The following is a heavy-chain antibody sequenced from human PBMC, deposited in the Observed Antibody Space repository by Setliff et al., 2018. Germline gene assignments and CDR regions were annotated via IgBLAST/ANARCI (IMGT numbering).Heavy chain of an antibody. V-gene: IGHV1-69*05. Sequence: SVKVSCKASGGTFSSYAISWVRQAPGQGLEWMGGIIPIFGTANYAQKFQGRVTMTRNTSISTAYMELSSLRSEDTAVYYCAALWFGGLFLWGQGTLVTVSS. J-gene: IGHJ4*02. D-gene: IGHD3-10*01. CDR1: GGTFSSYA. CDR3: AALWFGGLFL. CDR2: IIPIFGTA.